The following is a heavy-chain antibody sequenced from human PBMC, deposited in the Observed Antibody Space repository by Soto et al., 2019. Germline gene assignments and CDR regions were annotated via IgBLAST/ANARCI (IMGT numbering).Heavy chain of an antibody. CDR3: VRGLEWLRNY. Sequence: QVQLVQSGAEVKKPGASVKVSCKATGYTFTTYDINWVRQATGQGLEWMGWMNPNSGDTGYAQKFQGRVTMTRDTSISTASMELSTLTSEATAVYYCVRGLEWLRNYWGQGTLVTVSS. V-gene: IGHV1-8*01. J-gene: IGHJ4*02. D-gene: IGHD5-12*01. CDR2: MNPNSGDT. CDR1: GYTFTTYD.